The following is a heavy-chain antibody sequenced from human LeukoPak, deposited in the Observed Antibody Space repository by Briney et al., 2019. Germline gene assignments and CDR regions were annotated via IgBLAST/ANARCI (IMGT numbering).Heavy chain of an antibody. CDR3: ARDTITYGTPGDY. D-gene: IGHD1-1*01. J-gene: IGHJ4*02. CDR1: GYTFTYYA. Sequence: ASVKVSCKTSGYTFTYYAVSWVRQAPGQGLEWMGWISDYNGNTNYAQEFQGRVTMTTDTSTSTAYMELRSLRSDDTAVYFCARDTITYGTPGDYWGQGTLVTVSS. CDR2: ISDYNGNT. V-gene: IGHV1-18*01.